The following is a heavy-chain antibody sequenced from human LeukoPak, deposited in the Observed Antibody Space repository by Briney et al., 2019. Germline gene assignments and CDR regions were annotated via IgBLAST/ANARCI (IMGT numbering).Heavy chain of an antibody. CDR1: GGSISSYY. J-gene: IGHJ5*02. V-gene: IGHV4-59*04. CDR3: ARPSVAASRNWFDP. CDR2: IYYSGST. Sequence: KPSETLSLTCTVSGGSISSYYWSWIRQPPGKGLEWIGYIYYSGSTYYNSSLKGRVTISVDTSKNQFSLKLSSVTAADTAVYYCARPSVAASRNWFDPWGQGTLVTVSS. D-gene: IGHD6-13*01.